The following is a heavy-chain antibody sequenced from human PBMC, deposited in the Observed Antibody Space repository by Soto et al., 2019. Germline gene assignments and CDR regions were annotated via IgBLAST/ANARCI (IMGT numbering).Heavy chain of an antibody. Sequence: SEALSLTCPVSGGSISSGDYYWSLIRQPPGKGLEWIGYIYYSGSTYYNPSLKSRVTISVDTSKNQFSLKLRSVTAADTVVYYCARARAYYDSSVYYYVYYFDYWGQGTLVTVSS. D-gene: IGHD3-22*01. CDR3: ARARAYYDSSVYYYVYYFDY. J-gene: IGHJ4*02. CDR1: GGSISSGDYY. CDR2: IYYSGST. V-gene: IGHV4-30-4*01.